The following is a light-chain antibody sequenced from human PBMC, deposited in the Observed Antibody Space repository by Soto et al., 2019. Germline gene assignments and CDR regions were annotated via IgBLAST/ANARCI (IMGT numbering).Light chain of an antibody. CDR3: GTWDSSLSAYV. V-gene: IGLV1-51*01. Sequence: PSVSAAPRQKVTISCSGSSSNIRNNYVSWYQQLPGTAPKLLIYDNNKRPSGIPDRFSGSKSGTSATLGITGLQTGDEADYYCGTWDSSLSAYVFGTGTKLTVL. CDR2: DNN. CDR1: SSNIRNNY. J-gene: IGLJ1*01.